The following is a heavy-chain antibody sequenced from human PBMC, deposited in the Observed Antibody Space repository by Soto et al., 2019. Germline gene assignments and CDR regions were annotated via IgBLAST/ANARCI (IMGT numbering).Heavy chain of an antibody. Sequence: GGSLRLSCSGFGFNFSDYYMNWIRQSPVKGLEWVSSILSLESHKYYAASVMGRFSVSRDNAKRSLFLQMNNLRAEDTGIYFCATGLKDTSNRPSFDSWGQGTLVTVSS. V-gene: IGHV3-11*01. D-gene: IGHD2-8*01. CDR1: GFNFSDYY. CDR2: ILSLESHK. CDR3: ATGLKDTSNRPSFDS. J-gene: IGHJ4*02.